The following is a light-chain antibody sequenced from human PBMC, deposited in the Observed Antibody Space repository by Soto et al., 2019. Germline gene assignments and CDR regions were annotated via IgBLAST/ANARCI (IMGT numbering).Light chain of an antibody. CDR1: QTITNY. CDR3: QQSYSVPLT. J-gene: IGKJ4*01. CDR2: AAS. Sequence: DLQMTQSPSSLSASVGDRVTITCRASQTITNYLNWYQQKPGKAPNLLIYAASNLQRGVPSRFSGSGSGTDFTLTISSLQPEDFAAYYCQQSYSVPLTFGGGTRVEI. V-gene: IGKV1-39*01.